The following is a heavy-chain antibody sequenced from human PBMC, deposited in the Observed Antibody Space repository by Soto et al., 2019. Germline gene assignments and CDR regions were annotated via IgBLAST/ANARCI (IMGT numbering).Heavy chain of an antibody. V-gene: IGHV4-34*01. CDR3: ARGVDSWSGYLF. CDR2: IHHSGST. CDR1: GGSFDGYY. J-gene: IGHJ4*02. D-gene: IGHD3-3*01. Sequence: SETLSLTCALYGGSFDGYYLNWIRQSPGKGLEWIGEIHHSGSTKYNPSLKSRVSLSVDTSTKQFSLKMTSMTAADRGVYYCARGVDSWSGYLFWGQGTPVTVYS.